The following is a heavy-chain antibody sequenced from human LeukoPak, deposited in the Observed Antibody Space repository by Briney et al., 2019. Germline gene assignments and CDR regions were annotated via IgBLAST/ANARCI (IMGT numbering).Heavy chain of an antibody. D-gene: IGHD3-22*01. CDR1: GFTFNSYA. Sequence: GGSLRLSCAASGFTFNSYAMNWVRKAPGRGLEWVSAISGSGHSTYYADSVKGRFSISRDNSKNTLYLQMNSLRAEDTAIYYCAKVRMITMIAYDAFDIWGQGSMVTVSS. CDR2: ISGSGHST. CDR3: AKVRMITMIAYDAFDI. J-gene: IGHJ3*02. V-gene: IGHV3-23*01.